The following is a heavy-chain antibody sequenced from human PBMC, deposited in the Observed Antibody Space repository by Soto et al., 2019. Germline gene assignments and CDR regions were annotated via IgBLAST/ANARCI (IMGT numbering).Heavy chain of an antibody. CDR2: ISAYNGNT. D-gene: IGHD3-9*01. CDR1: GYTFTSYG. Sequence: QVQLVQSGAEVKKPGASVKVSCKASGYTFTSYGISWVRQAPGQGLEWMGWISAYNGNTNDAQKLQGRVTMTTDTATSTAYRELRSLRSDDTAVYYCASLGFDYSMRGGEFDYWGQGTLVTVSS. CDR3: ASLGFDYSMRGGEFDY. V-gene: IGHV1-18*01. J-gene: IGHJ4*02.